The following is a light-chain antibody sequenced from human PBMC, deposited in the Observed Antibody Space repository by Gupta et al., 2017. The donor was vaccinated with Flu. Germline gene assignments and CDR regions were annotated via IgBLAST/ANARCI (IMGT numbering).Light chain of an antibody. J-gene: IGKJ3*01. CDR3: QQSYSTPGT. CDR2: AAS. V-gene: IGKV1-39*01. CDR1: QSISSY. Sequence: DIQMPQSPSYLSASVGDRVTITCRASQSISSYLNWYQQKPGKAPKLLIYAASSLQSGVPSRFSGSGSGTDFTLTIRSLQPEDFATYYCQQSYSTPGTFGPGTKVDIK.